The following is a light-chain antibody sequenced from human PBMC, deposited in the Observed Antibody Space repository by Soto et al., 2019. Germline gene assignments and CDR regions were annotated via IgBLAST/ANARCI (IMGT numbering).Light chain of an antibody. CDR1: QTISSW. V-gene: IGKV1-5*01. J-gene: IGKJ1*01. Sequence: IHMTHAPSTLSGSLGDIVTITFRDSQTISSWLAWYQQKPGKAPKLLIYDDSNLEIGAPSRFSGSGSGTEFTPTISRLQPDDFATYYCQKYNSYLWTFGQGTKVDIK. CDR2: DDS. CDR3: QKYNSYLWT.